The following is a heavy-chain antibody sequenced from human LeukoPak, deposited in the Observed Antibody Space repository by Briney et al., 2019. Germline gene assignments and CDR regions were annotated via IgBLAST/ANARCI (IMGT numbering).Heavy chain of an antibody. CDR2: ISVYNDNT. J-gene: IGHJ6*02. D-gene: IGHD3-10*01. CDR1: GYTFSNYG. CDR3: ARVPGAPSYYGMDV. V-gene: IGHV1-18*01. Sequence: GASVKVPCKASGYTFSNYGLSWVRQAPGQGLEWMGWISVYNDNTHYPRKLQGRVTMTTDTSTSTAYMELRSLRSDDTGVYYCARVPGAPSYYGMDVWGQGTTVAVSS.